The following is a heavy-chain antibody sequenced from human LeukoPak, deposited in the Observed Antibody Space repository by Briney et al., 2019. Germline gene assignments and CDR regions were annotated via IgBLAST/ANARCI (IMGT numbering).Heavy chain of an antibody. CDR1: GYTFTGYY. J-gene: IGHJ6*02. D-gene: IGHD3-22*01. CDR3: ATSDSSGYHPYYYYYGMDV. V-gene: IGHV1-2*02. Sequence: ASVKVSCKASGYTFTGYYMHWARQAPGQGLEWMGWINPNSGGTNYAQKFQGRVTMTRDTSISTAYMELSRLRSDDTAVYYCATSDSSGYHPYYYYYGMDVWGQGTTVTVSS. CDR2: INPNSGGT.